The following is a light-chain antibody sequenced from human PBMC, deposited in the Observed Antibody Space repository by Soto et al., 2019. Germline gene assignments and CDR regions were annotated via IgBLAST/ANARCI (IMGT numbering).Light chain of an antibody. CDR3: QQCNSFPWS. CDR1: HRISDW. V-gene: IGKV1-5*03. J-gene: IGKJ1*01. Sequence: DIYMTQSHSTLSASVGHRVTITCRASHRISDWLAWYQQKPGKAPKLLIYKASTLESGVPSRFSGSGSGTDFTLTISSLQPDDFATYYCQQCNSFPWSFGQGTKVDIK. CDR2: KAS.